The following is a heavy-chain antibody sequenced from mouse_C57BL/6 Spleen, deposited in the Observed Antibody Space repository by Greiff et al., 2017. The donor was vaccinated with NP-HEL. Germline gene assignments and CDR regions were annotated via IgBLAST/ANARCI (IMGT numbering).Heavy chain of an antibody. CDR2: ISNLAYSI. Sequence: EVKLVESGGGLVQPGGSLKLSCAASGFTFSDYGMAWVRQAPRKGPEWVAFISNLAYSIYYADTVTGRFTISRENAKNTLYLEMSSLRSEDTAMYYCARQGGLTGTWYFDVWGTGTTVTVSS. V-gene: IGHV5-15*04. D-gene: IGHD4-1*01. CDR3: ARQGGLTGTWYFDV. CDR1: GFTFSDYG. J-gene: IGHJ1*03.